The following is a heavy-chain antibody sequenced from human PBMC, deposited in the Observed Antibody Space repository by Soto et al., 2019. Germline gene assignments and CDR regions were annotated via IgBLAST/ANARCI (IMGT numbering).Heavy chain of an antibody. D-gene: IGHD3-3*01. J-gene: IGHJ5*02. V-gene: IGHV5-51*01. Sequence: LGESLKISCKGSGYSFTSYWIGWVRQMPGKGLEWMGIIYPGDSDTRYSPSFQGQVTISADKSISTAYLQWSSLKASDTAMYYCARGPYYDFWSGYFGNWFDPWGQGTLVTVSS. CDR3: ARGPYYDFWSGYFGNWFDP. CDR1: GYSFTSYW. CDR2: IYPGDSDT.